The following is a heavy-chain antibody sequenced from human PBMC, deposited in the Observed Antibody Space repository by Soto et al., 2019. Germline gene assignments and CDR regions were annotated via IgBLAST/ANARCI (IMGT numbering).Heavy chain of an antibody. CDR3: AELGARKNDYSNYTVNFDY. J-gene: IGHJ4*02. CDR1: GFTFSSYA. D-gene: IGHD4-4*01. CDR2: ISYDGSNK. Sequence: PGGSLRLSCAASGFTFSSYAMHWVRQAPGKGLEWVAVISYDGSNKYYADSVKGRFTISRDNSKNTLYLQMNSLRAEDTAVYYCAELGARKNDYSNYTVNFDYWGQGTLVTVSS. V-gene: IGHV3-30-3*01.